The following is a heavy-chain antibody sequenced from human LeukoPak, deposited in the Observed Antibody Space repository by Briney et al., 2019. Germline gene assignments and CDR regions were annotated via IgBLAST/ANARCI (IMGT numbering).Heavy chain of an antibody. V-gene: IGHV4-39*01. CDR3: ATIKIAAAGKIFDY. J-gene: IGHJ4*02. CDR2: IYYSGST. D-gene: IGHD6-13*01. CDR1: GGSISSSSYY. Sequence: SETLSLTCTVSGGSISSSSYYWGWIRQPPGKGLEWIGSIYYSGSTYYNPSLKSRVTISVDTSKNQFSLKLSSVTAADTAVYYCATIKIAAAGKIFDYCGQGTLVTVSS.